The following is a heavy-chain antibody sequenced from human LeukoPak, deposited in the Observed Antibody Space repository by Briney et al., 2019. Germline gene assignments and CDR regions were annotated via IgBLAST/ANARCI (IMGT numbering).Heavy chain of an antibody. CDR2: ISSSSSYI. D-gene: IGHD1-26*01. CDR1: GFTFSSYS. CDR3: ARDRGSGSPYDHQLDY. V-gene: IGHV3-21*01. J-gene: IGHJ4*02. Sequence: GGSLRLSCAASGFTFSSYSMNWVRQAPGKGLEWVSSISSSSSYIYYADSVKGRFTISRDNAKNSLYLQMNSLRAEDTAVYYCARDRGSGSPYDHQLDYWGQGTLVTVSS.